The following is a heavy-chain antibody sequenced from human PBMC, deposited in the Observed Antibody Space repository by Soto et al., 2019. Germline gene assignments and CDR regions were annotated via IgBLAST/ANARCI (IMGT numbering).Heavy chain of an antibody. CDR2: IYYSGST. D-gene: IGHD3-22*01. V-gene: IGHV4-30-4*01. Sequence: TSETLSLTCTVPGGSISSGDYYWSWIRQPPGKGLEWIGYIYYSGSTYYNPSLKSRVTISVDTSKNQFSLKLSSVTAADTAVYYCARDGDYYDSSGYYYVSAFDIWGQGTMVTVSS. J-gene: IGHJ3*02. CDR1: GGSISSGDYY. CDR3: ARDGDYYDSSGYYYVSAFDI.